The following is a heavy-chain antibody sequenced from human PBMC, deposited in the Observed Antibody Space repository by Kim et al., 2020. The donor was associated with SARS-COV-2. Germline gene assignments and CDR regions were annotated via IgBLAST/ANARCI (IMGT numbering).Heavy chain of an antibody. Sequence: SDAPTCQGRVNMTRDTSTSTVYMELSSLKSEDTAVYYCARVLRKNYGMASWGQGTTVTVSS. D-gene: IGHD1-26*01. V-gene: IGHV1-46*01. CDR3: ARVLRKNYGMAS. J-gene: IGHJ6*02.